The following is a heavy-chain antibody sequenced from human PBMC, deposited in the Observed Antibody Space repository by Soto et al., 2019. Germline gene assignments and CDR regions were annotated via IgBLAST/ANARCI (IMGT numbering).Heavy chain of an antibody. CDR1: GGSISRSTYY. CDR2: IYSSGST. D-gene: IGHD3-22*01. V-gene: IGHV4-39*01. CDR3: ATPVTSGYQALEV. J-gene: IGHJ3*01. Sequence: TLSLTCTVSGGSISRSTYYWGWLRQPPGKGLEWIGSIYSSGSTYYHPSLKSRVTISVDTSKNQSFLRLSSVTAADTAVYYCATPVTSGYQALEVWGQGTVVTVSS.